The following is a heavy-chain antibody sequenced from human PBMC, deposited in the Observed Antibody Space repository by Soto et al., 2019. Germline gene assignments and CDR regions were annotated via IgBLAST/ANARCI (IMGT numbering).Heavy chain of an antibody. CDR3: ARHVGVCSGGSCYYYYYYMDV. CDR2: IYPGDSDT. CDR1: GYSFTSYW. V-gene: IGHV5-51*01. J-gene: IGHJ6*03. Sequence: GESLKISCKGSGYSFTSYWIGWVRQMPGKGLEWMGIIYPGDSDTRYSPSFQGQVTISADKSISTAYLQWSSLKASDTAMYYCARHVGVCSGGSCYYYYYYMDVWGKGTKVTVSS. D-gene: IGHD2-15*01.